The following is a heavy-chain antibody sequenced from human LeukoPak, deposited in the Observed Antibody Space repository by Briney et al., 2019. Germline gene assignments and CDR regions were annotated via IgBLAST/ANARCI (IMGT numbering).Heavy chain of an antibody. CDR2: ISADNGDT. D-gene: IGHD3-3*01. J-gene: IGHJ6*03. V-gene: IGHV1-18*01. Sequence: ASVTVSFKASVYTFTNYGISWVRQAPGQGLEDMGWISADNGDTNYAQKLQARVTMTTDTSTSTAYMELRSLRSDDTAVYYCARASLRFLEWLAPGYMDVWGKGTTVTVSS. CDR3: ARASLRFLEWLAPGYMDV. CDR1: VYTFTNYG.